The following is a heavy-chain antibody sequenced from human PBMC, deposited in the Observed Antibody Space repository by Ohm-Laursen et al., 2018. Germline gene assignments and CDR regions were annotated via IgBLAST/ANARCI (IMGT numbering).Heavy chain of an antibody. CDR2: INHSRST. D-gene: IGHD6-19*01. CDR1: GGSFSGYY. Sequence: GTLSLTCAVYGGSFSGYYWNWIRQPPGKGLEWLGEINHSRSTKYNSSFKSRVTISVDTSKNQFSLKLSSVTAAGTAVYYCARGFSGWWGRIDYWGQGILVTVSS. CDR3: ARGFSGWWGRIDY. V-gene: IGHV4-34*01. J-gene: IGHJ4*02.